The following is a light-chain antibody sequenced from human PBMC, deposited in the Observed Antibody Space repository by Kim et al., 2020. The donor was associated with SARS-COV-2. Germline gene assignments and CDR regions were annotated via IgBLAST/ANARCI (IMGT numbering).Light chain of an antibody. CDR1: QSVLHSSNNKNF. CDR2: WAS. CDR3: QQYYSNPRT. Sequence: DIVLTQSPDSLAVSLGERATINCKSSQSVLHSSNNKNFLAWYQQKPGQSPKLLIYWASSRESGVPDRFSGSRSGTEFTLTISSLQAEDVAVYYCQQYYSNPRTFGQGTKLEI. J-gene: IGKJ1*01. V-gene: IGKV4-1*01.